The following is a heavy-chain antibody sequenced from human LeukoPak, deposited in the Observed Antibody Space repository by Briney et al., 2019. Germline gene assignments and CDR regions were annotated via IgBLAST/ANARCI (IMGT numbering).Heavy chain of an antibody. D-gene: IGHD5-18*01. CDR2: ISSDGRDK. CDR3: AGGDSYYDY. V-gene: IGHV3-30*03. J-gene: IGHJ4*02. CDR1: GFTFSGYA. Sequence: GGSLRLSCAASGFTFSGYAIHWVRQAPGKGLEWVAVISSDGRDKHHADSVKGRFTISRDNSKNTLYLQMNSLRAEDTAVYYCAGGDSYYDYWGQGTLVTVSS.